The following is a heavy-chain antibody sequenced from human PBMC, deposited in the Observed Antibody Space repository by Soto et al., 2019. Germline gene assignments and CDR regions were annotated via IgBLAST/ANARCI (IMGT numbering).Heavy chain of an antibody. CDR1: GYAFTSYY. J-gene: IGHJ3*02. V-gene: IGHV1-46*01. D-gene: IGHD3-10*01. CDR2: INPSGGST. CDR3: ANHYYGSGSYYNAFDI. Sequence: ASVKVSCKASGYAFTSYYMHWVRQAPGQGLEWMGIINPSGGSTSYAQKFQGRVTMTRDTSTSTVYMELSSLRSEDTAVYYCANHYYGSGSYYNAFDIWGQGTMVTVS.